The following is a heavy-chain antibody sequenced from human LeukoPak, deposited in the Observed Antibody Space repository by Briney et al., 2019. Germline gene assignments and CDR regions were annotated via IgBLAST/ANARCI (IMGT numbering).Heavy chain of an antibody. J-gene: IGHJ4*02. CDR1: GYTFTSYA. V-gene: IGHV1-3*01. CDR3: ARDIARKILWPGY. Sequence: ASVKVSCKASGYTFTSYAMHWVRQAPGQRLEWMGWINAGNGNTKYSQKFQGRVTITMDTSASTAYMELSSLRSEDTAVYYCARDIARKILWPGYWGQGTLVTVSS. D-gene: IGHD2/OR15-2a*01. CDR2: INAGNGNT.